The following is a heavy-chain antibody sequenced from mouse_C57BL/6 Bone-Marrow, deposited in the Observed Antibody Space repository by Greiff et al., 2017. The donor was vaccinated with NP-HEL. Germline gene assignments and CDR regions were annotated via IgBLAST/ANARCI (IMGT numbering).Heavy chain of an antibody. Sequence: VQLQESGAELARPGASVKLSCKASGYTFTSYGISWVKQRTGQGLEWIGEIYPRSGNTYYNEKFKGKATLTADKSSSTAYMELRSLTSEDSAVYFCARFTIYYYGSSRLDYWGQGTTLTVSS. D-gene: IGHD1-1*01. CDR1: GYTFTSYG. J-gene: IGHJ2*01. CDR3: ARFTIYYYGSSRLDY. V-gene: IGHV1-81*01. CDR2: IYPRSGNT.